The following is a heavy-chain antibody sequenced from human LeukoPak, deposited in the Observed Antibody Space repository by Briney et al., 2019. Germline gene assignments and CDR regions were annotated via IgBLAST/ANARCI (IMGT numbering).Heavy chain of an antibody. Sequence: GGSLRLSCAASGFTVSSNYMSWVRQAPGKGLEWVSVIYSDGNTYYADSVKGRFTISRDNSKNTLYLQMNNLRAEDTAVYYCARGRTTYSGSSCGYWGQGTLVTVSS. CDR1: GFTVSSNY. CDR2: IYSDGNT. CDR3: ARGRTTYSGSSCGY. D-gene: IGHD1-26*01. V-gene: IGHV3-53*05. J-gene: IGHJ4*02.